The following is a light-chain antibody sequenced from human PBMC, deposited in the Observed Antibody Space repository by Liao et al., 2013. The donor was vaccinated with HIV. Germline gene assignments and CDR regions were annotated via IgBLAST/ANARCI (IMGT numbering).Light chain of an antibody. J-gene: IGLJ2*01. Sequence: SYELTQPPSVSVAPGKTATITCGGNNIGSKSVHWYQQKPGQAPVLVIYYDSDRPSGIPERFSGSNSGNTATLTISRVEAGDEADYYCQVWDNSSYHVVFGGGTKLTVL. CDR2: YDS. CDR1: NIGSKS. V-gene: IGLV3-21*04. CDR3: QVWDNSSYHVV.